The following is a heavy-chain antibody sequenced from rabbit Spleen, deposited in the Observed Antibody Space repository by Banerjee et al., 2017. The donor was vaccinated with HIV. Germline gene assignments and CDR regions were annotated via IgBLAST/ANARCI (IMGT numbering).Heavy chain of an antibody. CDR2: INMVTGKS. V-gene: IGHV1S40*01. CDR3: ARGGSSGWGRVNL. CDR1: GVSFNDKDV. D-gene: IGHD4-1*01. J-gene: IGHJ4*01. Sequence: QSLEESGGDLVKPGASLTLTCKASGVSFNDKDVMCWVRQAPGKGLEWITCINMVTGKSVYASWAKGRFIMSRTSSTKVTLQMTSLTAADTATYFCARGGSSGWGRVNLWGQGTLVTVS.